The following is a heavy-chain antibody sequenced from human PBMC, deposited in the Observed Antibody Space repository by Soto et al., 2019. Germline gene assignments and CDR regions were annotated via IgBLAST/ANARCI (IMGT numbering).Heavy chain of an antibody. J-gene: IGHJ6*02. CDR3: ARDSERKSYYALDV. CDR1: GGSFSGYY. D-gene: IGHD3-10*01. CDR2: INHSGST. V-gene: IGHV4-34*01. Sequence: SETLSLTCAVYGGSFSGYYWSWIRQPPGKGLEWIGEINHSGSTNHNPSLKSRVTISVDTSKNQSSLKLSSVTAADTAVYYCARDSERKSYYALDVWGQGTTVTVS.